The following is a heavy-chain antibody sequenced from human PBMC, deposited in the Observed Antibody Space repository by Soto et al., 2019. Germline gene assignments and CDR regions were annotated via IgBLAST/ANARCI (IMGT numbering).Heavy chain of an antibody. V-gene: IGHV3-30*18. CDR3: AKVAGATTFDY. J-gene: IGHJ4*02. D-gene: IGHD1-26*01. Sequence: GGSLRLSCAASGFTFSSYGMHWVRQAPGKGLEWVAVISYDGSNKYYADSVKGRFTISRDNSKNTLYLQMNSLRAEDTAVYYCAKVAGATTFDYWGQGTQVTVSS. CDR2: ISYDGSNK. CDR1: GFTFSSYG.